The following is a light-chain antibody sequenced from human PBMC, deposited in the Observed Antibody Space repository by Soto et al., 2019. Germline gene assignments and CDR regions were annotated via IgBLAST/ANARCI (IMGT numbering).Light chain of an antibody. CDR3: QSYDSTLDARYV. CDR1: GSNIGAGYD. J-gene: IGLJ1*01. Sequence: QSVLTQPPSASGAPGQRVTISCTGSGSNIGAGYDVHWYQHRPGTAPKLLVFGDSHRPSGVPDRFSGSKSGTSASLAITGLQAEDEGDYYCQSYDSTLDARYVFGTGTKLTVL. V-gene: IGLV1-40*01. CDR2: GDS.